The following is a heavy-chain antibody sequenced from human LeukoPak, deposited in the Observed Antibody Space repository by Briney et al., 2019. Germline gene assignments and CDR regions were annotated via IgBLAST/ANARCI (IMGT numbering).Heavy chain of an antibody. CDR1: GASISSGNYY. CDR3: ARDVAGNTFDY. D-gene: IGHD5-12*01. J-gene: IGHJ4*02. CDR2: IYYRGDT. V-gene: IGHV4-39*07. Sequence: PSETLSLTRTVSGASISSGNYYWRWIRQPPGKGLEWLGSIYYRGDTYNNPPLKSRVTISVDTAKSQFSLRLTSMTAADTAVYYCARDVAGNTFDYWGQGTLVTVSS.